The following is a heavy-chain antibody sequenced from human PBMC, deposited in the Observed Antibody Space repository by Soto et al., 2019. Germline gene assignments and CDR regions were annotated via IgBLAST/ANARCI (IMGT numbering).Heavy chain of an antibody. J-gene: IGHJ5*02. V-gene: IGHV1-18*04. CDR1: GYTFTSYG. D-gene: IGHD2-21*02. CDR2: ISAYNGNT. CDR3: ARDSPYYCGGDCYYGETSWFDS. Sequence: QVQLVQSGAEVKKPGASVKVSCKASGYTFTSYGISWVRQAPGQGLEWMGWISAYNGNTNYAQKLQGRVTMTTDTFTSKDDMELRSLSSDGAAVYYCARDSPYYCGGDCYYGETSWFDSWGQGTLVPVST.